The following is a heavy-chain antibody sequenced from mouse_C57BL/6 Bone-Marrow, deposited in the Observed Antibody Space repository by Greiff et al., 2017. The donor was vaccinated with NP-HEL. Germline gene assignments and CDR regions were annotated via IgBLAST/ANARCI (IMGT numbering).Heavy chain of an antibody. V-gene: IGHV1-81*01. D-gene: IGHD1-1*01. CDR1: GYTFTSYG. CDR3: ERRRSCGFAY. CDR2: IYPRSGNT. Sequence: QVQLQQSGAELARPGASVKLSCKASGYTFTSYGISRVKQRTGQGLVWIGVIYPRSGNTYYTEKFKGKATLPADKSSSTAYMELRRLTSEDSAVYFCERRRSCGFAYWGQGTLVTVSA. J-gene: IGHJ3*01.